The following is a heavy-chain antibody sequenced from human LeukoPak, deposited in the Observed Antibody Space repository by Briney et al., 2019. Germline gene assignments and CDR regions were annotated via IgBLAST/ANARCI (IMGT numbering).Heavy chain of an antibody. CDR3: ARHSRNTFGVVVVPYYFDY. CDR1: GGSISSTGYY. D-gene: IGHD3-16*02. J-gene: IGHJ4*02. Sequence: PSETLSLICTVSGGSISSTGYYWGWVRQTPGKGLEWIASIYYSGSTYYSPSLKSRVTISVDTSKNQFSLRLSSVTPADTAVYYCARHSRNTFGVVVVPYYFDYWGQGTLVTVSS. V-gene: IGHV4-39*01. CDR2: IYYSGST.